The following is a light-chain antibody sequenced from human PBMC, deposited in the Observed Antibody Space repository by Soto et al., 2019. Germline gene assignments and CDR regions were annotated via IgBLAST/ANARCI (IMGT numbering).Light chain of an antibody. V-gene: IGLV2-14*01. Sequence: QSALTQPASVSESPGQSITISCTGTSSDVGGYNYVSWYQQHPGKAPKLMVYDVNNRPSGVSDRFSGSKSGNTASLTISGLQAEDEADYYCSSYRSSGTVVFGGGTKVTVL. CDR2: DVN. J-gene: IGLJ3*02. CDR1: SSDVGGYNY. CDR3: SSYRSSGTVV.